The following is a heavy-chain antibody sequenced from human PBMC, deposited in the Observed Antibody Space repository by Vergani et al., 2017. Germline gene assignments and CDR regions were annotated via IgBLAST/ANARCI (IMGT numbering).Heavy chain of an antibody. J-gene: IGHJ6*03. CDR3: ARVNTETNGHLYYCYYMDV. CDR1: GGSFTSYH. V-gene: IGHV4-34*01. D-gene: IGHD4-11*01. Sequence: QVQLQQWGGGPLKPSETLSLTCVVNGGSFTSYHWTWIRQSPGEGLEWVGDIDHTGRPDYNPSLKSRLTMSVDKSRNQFSLTLNSVTATDTAIYFCARVNTETNGHLYYCYYMDVWGQGTAVAVS. CDR2: IDHTGRP.